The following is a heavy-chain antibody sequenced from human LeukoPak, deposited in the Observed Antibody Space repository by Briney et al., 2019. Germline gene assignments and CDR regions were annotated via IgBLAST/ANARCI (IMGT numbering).Heavy chain of an antibody. J-gene: IGHJ4*02. CDR1: GYTFTSYY. CDR3: ARDLRGYYDSSGYPSY. V-gene: IGHV1-46*01. CDR2: VNPSGGST. D-gene: IGHD3-22*01. Sequence: GASVKVSCKASGYTFTSYYMHWVRQAPGQGLEWMGIVNPSGGSTSYAQKFQGRVTMTRDTSTSTVYMELSSLRSEDTAVYYCARDLRGYYDSSGYPSYWGQGTLVTVSS.